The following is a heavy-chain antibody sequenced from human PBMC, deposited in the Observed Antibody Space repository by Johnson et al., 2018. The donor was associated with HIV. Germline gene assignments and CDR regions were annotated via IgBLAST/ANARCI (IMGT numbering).Heavy chain of an antibody. CDR3: ARDPAAAALRAFDI. CDR2: IWYDGSQK. Sequence: QVQLVESGGGVVQPGRSLRLSCEASGFTFKNYAMHWVRQAPGKGLEWVAVIWYDGSQKHYADSVKGRFTISRDNSKNILSLQMNTLRAEDTAVYYCARDPAAAALRAFDIWGQGTMVTVSS. D-gene: IGHD6-13*01. V-gene: IGHV3-33*01. CDR1: GFTFKNYA. J-gene: IGHJ3*02.